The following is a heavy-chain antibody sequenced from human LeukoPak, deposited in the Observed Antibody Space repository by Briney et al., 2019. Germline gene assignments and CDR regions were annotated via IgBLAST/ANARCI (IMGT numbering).Heavy chain of an antibody. V-gene: IGHV3-33*01. CDR1: GFTFNSHG. CDR3: ARARTTRGFDY. J-gene: IGHJ4*02. Sequence: HSGRSLRLSCAASGFTFNSHGIHWVRQAPGKGLEWVAFIWYDGSNKYYAASVKGRFTISRDNSKNTLYLQMNSLRAEDTAVYYCARARTTRGFDYWGQGTLVTVSS. CDR2: IWYDGSNK. D-gene: IGHD4-17*01.